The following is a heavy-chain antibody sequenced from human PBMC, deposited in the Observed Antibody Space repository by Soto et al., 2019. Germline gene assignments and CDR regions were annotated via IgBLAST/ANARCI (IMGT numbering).Heavy chain of an antibody. Sequence: ILPLPCTLAGGCISSGDYYWSWIRQPPGEGLECIGYIYYSGRTYYNPSPKSRVTISVDTSNNQFSLKLSSVTAADTAVYYCARVPFYDSSGRSYYFEYWGPGTLVTVSS. CDR1: GGCISSGDYY. D-gene: IGHD3-22*01. CDR2: IYYSGRT. V-gene: IGHV4-30-4*01. J-gene: IGHJ4*02. CDR3: ARVPFYDSSGRSYYFEY.